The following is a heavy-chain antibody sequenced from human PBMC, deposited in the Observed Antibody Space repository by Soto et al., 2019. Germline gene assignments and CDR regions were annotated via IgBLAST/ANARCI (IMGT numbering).Heavy chain of an antibody. CDR3: ARDGTYDFWSGYYFDY. CDR1: GFTFSSFG. CDR2: IKSKTDGGTT. J-gene: IGHJ4*02. D-gene: IGHD3-3*01. Sequence: PGGSLRLSCTASGFTFSSFGMAWVRQAPGKGLEWVGRIKSKTDGGTTDYAAPVKGRFTISRDDSKNTLYLQMNSLRAEDTAVYYCARDGTYDFWSGYYFDYWGQGTLVTVSS. V-gene: IGHV3-15*01.